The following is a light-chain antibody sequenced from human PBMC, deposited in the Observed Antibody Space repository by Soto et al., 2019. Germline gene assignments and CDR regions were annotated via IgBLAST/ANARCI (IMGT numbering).Light chain of an antibody. J-gene: IGLJ3*02. CDR2: GNS. CDR1: SSNIGAGYD. Sequence: QSVLTQPPSVSGAPGQRVTISYTGSSSNIGAGYDVHWYQQLPGTAPKLLIYGNSNRPSGVPDRFSGSKSGTSASLAITGLQAEDEADYYCQSYDSSWVFGGGTKLTVL. CDR3: QSYDSSWV. V-gene: IGLV1-40*01.